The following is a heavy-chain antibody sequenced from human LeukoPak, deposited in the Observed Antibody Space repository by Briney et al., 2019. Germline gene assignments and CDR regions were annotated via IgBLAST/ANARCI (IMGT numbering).Heavy chain of an antibody. D-gene: IGHD5-18*01. CDR1: GFTFSSYG. CDR2: ISYDGSNK. J-gene: IGHJ6*03. Sequence: GGSLRLSCAASGFTFSSYGMHWVRQAPGKGLEWVAVISYDGSNKYYADSVKGRFTISRDNSKNTLYLQMNSLRAEDTAVYYCAKDPRIQLWLPYYMDVWGKGTTVTVSS. CDR3: AKDPRIQLWLPYYMDV. V-gene: IGHV3-30*18.